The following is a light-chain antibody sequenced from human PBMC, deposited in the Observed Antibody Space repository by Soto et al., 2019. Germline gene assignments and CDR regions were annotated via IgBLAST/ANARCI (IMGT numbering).Light chain of an antibody. V-gene: IGKV1-5*01. CDR2: DAS. CDR3: QQYNSYLRT. J-gene: IGKJ1*01. CDR1: QSISSW. Sequence: DIQMTQSPSTLSASVGDSVTITCRASQSISSWLAWYQQKPGKAPKLLIYDASSLESGVPSRFSGSGSGTEFTLTISSLQPDDFATYYCQQYNSYLRTFGQGTKVEIK.